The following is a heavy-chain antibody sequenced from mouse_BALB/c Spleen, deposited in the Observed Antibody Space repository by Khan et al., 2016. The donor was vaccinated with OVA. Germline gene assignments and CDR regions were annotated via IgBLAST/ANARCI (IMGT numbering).Heavy chain of an antibody. CDR1: GFTFSSYS. CDR3: ASHLTGSFAY. V-gene: IGHV5-6*01. Sequence: EVQLVESGGDLVKPGGSLKLSCAASGFTFSSYSMSLVRQTPDKRLEWVATISSGGDYTYYPDSVKGRFTISRDNAKNTLYRQMSSLKSEDTAMYYCASHLTGSFAYWGQGTLVTVSA. J-gene: IGHJ3*01. CDR2: ISSGGDYT. D-gene: IGHD4-1*01.